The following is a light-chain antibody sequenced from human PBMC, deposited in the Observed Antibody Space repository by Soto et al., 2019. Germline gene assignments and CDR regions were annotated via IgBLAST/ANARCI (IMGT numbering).Light chain of an antibody. CDR2: DAY. CDR3: QQRSKWPWT. V-gene: IGKV3-11*01. Sequence: TVLAQSPATLSLSPGERATLSCRASQSVSSYLAWYQQKPGQAPRLLIYDAYNRATGIPPRFSGSGSGTDFTLTISSLEPEDFAVYYCQQRSKWPWTFGQGTKVDIK. CDR1: QSVSSY. J-gene: IGKJ1*01.